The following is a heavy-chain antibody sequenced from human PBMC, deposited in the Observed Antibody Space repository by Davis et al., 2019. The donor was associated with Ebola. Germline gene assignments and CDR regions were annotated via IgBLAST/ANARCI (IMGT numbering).Heavy chain of an antibody. CDR3: ARAADSSGSGSYAGVDY. V-gene: IGHV3-66*01. CDR1: GFTVSSNY. CDR2: IYSGGST. Sequence: PGGSLRLSCAASGFTVSSNYMSWVRQAPGKGLEWVSVIYSGGSTYYADSVKGRFTISRDNSKNTLYLQMNSLRAEDTAVYYCARAADSSGSGSYAGVDYWGQGTLVTVSS. D-gene: IGHD3-10*01. J-gene: IGHJ4*02.